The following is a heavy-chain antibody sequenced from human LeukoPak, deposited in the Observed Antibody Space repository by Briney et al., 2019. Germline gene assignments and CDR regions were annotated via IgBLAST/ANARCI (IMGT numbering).Heavy chain of an antibody. CDR1: GFTLSNYW. D-gene: IGHD5-24*01. CDR3: AREGWLQLGNYFDS. J-gene: IGHJ4*02. V-gene: IGHV3-74*01. CDR2: ITTDGSST. Sequence: PGGSLRLSCAAPGFTLSNYWMHWVRQSPGKGLVWVSHITTDGSSTSYADSVKGRFTISRDNAKNTLYLQMNSLRAEDTAVYYCAREGWLQLGNYFDSWGQGTLVTVSS.